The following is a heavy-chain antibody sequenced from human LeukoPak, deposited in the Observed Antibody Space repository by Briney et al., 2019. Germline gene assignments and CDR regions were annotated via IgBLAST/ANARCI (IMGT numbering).Heavy chain of an antibody. CDR2: IYYSGST. CDR3: ASENSSGWYGDY. J-gene: IGHJ4*02. D-gene: IGHD6-19*01. Sequence: PSETLSLICTVSGGSISSSSYYWGWIRQPPGKGLEWIGSIYYSGSTYFNPSLKSRVTISVDTSKNQFSLKLSSVTAADTAVYYCASENSSGWYGDYWGQGTLVTVSS. V-gene: IGHV4-39*01. CDR1: GGSISSSSYY.